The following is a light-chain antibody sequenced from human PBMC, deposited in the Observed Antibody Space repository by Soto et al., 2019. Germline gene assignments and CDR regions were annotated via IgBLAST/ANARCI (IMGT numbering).Light chain of an antibody. V-gene: IGLV7-46*01. CDR1: TGAVTSGHY. Sequence: QTVVTQETSLTVSPGGTVTLTCGSSTGAVTSGHYPYWFQQKPGQAPRTLIYDTNNKHSWTPARFSGSLLGGKAALTLSGAQPDDEADYYCLLSSRGPGVFGGGTKLTVL. J-gene: IGLJ3*02. CDR3: LLSSRGPGV. CDR2: DTN.